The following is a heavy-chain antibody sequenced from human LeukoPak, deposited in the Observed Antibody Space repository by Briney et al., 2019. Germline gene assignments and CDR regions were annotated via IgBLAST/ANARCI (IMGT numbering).Heavy chain of an antibody. CDR3: ARDPSGSYDRYWFDP. J-gene: IGHJ5*02. V-gene: IGHV3-30-3*01. CDR1: GFTFSSYA. CDR2: ISYDGSNK. D-gene: IGHD1-26*01. Sequence: PGGSLRLSCAASGFTFSSYAMHWVRQAPGKGLEWVAVISYDGSNKYCADSVKGRFTISRDNSKNTLYLQMNSLRAEDTAVYYCARDPSGSYDRYWFDPWGQGTLVTVSS.